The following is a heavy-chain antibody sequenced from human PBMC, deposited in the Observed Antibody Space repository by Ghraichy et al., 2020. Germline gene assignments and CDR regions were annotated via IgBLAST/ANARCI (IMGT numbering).Heavy chain of an antibody. CDR2: IWYVGSNE. Sequence: GGSLRLSCAASGFTLSTYGLHWVRQAPGRGLEWVAVIWYVGSNEYFADSVKGRFTISRDNSKNTLYLQMNSLRPEDTAVYYCARDGAPLGSNTWFDPWGQGTLFTVSS. D-gene: IGHD3-16*01. CDR1: GFTLSTYG. J-gene: IGHJ5*02. V-gene: IGHV3-33*01. CDR3: ARDGAPLGSNTWFDP.